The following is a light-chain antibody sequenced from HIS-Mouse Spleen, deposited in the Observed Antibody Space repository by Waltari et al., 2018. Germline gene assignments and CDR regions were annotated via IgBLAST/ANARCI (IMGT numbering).Light chain of an antibody. CDR3: QSADSSGTYWV. V-gene: IGLV3-25*03. Sequence: SYELTQPPPVSVSPGQTARITCSGDALRTHYAYWYPQKPGQAPGLLIYKDSERPSGIPERFSGSSSGTTVTLTISGVQAEDEADYYCQSADSSGTYWVFGGGTKLTVL. J-gene: IGLJ3*02. CDR2: KDS. CDR1: ALRTHY.